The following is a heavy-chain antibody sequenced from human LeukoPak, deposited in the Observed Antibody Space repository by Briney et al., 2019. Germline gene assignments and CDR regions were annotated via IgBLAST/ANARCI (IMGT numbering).Heavy chain of an antibody. V-gene: IGHV5-51*01. CDR2: IYPGDSDT. J-gene: IGHJ4*02. CDR1: GYSFTSYW. Sequence: GESLKISCKGSGYSFTSYWIGWVRQMPGKGLEWMGIIYPGDSDTRYSPSFQGQVTISADKSISTAYLQWSSLKASDTAMYYCPRLHYYDILTGYYFDYWGQGTLVTVSS. D-gene: IGHD3-9*01. CDR3: PRLHYYDILTGYYFDY.